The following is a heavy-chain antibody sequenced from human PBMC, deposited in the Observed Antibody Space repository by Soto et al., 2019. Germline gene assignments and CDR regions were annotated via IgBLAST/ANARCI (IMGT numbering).Heavy chain of an antibody. J-gene: IGHJ4*02. CDR2: IIPRSGGT. D-gene: IGHD3-9*01. CDR3: ARPPGYISDWYYFDL. Sequence: SXKVSFQAAGYTXIDYYMDLVRQAPGQGFEWMGRIIPRSGGTNYEKKFQGRVTMTWDTSLNTAYIELSSIISEDTAVYYCARPPGYISDWYYFDLWGQGNLVTVS. CDR1: GYTXIDYY. V-gene: IGHV1-2*02.